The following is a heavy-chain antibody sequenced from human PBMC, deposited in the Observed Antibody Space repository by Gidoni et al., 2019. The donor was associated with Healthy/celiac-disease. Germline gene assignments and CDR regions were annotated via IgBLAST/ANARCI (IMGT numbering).Heavy chain of an antibody. Sequence: QVQLVQSGAEGKKPGAAVTCSCKAAGYTFTGYYMHWVRQAPGQGLAWMGRINPTSGGTNYAQKFQGRVTMPRAPSISTAYMELSRLRSDDTAVYYCARGNKWLVSYWGQGTLVPVSS. D-gene: IGHD6-19*01. CDR2: INPTSGGT. V-gene: IGHV1-2*06. CDR3: ARGNKWLVSY. CDR1: GYTFTGYY. J-gene: IGHJ4*02.